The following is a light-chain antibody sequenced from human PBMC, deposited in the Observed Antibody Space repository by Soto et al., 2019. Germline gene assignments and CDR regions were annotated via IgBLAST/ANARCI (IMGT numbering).Light chain of an antibody. J-gene: IGLJ1*01. CDR3: GTWDTSLSALYV. V-gene: IGLV1-51*02. CDR2: END. Sequence: SVLTQPRSVYAAPGHNVTISCSGSSSNVGDNYVSWYQQLPGTAPKLLIYENDKRPSGIPDRFSGSKSGTSATLGITGLQTGDEADYYCGTWDTSLSALYVFGTGTKVTVL. CDR1: SSNVGDNY.